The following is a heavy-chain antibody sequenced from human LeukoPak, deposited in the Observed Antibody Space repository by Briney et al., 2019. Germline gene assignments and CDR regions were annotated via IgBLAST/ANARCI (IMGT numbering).Heavy chain of an antibody. V-gene: IGHV1-2*02. J-gene: IGHJ4*02. CDR2: INPNSGGT. CDR3: ARTQDWSHIANFDY. CDR1: VYTFTHYY. Sequence: ASVTVSFKASVYTFTHYYMHWVRPAPGQGPEWMGWINPNSGGTNYAQNFQGRVTMTRDTSISTAYMEVSRLRSDDTAVYYCARTQDWSHIANFDYWGQGTLVTVSS. D-gene: IGHD3/OR15-3a*01.